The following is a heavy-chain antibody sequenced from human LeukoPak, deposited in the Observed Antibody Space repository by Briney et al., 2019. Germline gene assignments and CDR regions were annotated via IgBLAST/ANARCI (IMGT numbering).Heavy chain of an antibody. CDR1: GFASSSYE. V-gene: IGHV3-48*03. D-gene: IGHD3-22*01. J-gene: IGHJ4*02. CDR2: ISSSGSTM. Sequence: GGSLRLSCAASGFASSSYEMNWVRQAPGKGLEWVSFISSSGSTMYYADSMKGRFTISRDNAGNSLYLQMSSLRVEDTAVYYCARLALDSSGYNYPDFWGQGTLVTVSS. CDR3: ARLALDSSGYNYPDF.